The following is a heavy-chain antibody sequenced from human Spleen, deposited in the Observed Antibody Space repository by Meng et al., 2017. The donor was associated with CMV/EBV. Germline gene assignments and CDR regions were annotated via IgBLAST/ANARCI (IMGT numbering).Heavy chain of an antibody. J-gene: IGHJ3*02. D-gene: IGHD6-6*01. V-gene: IGHV3-30*02. CDR1: RITFSNYG. Sequence: GESLKISCAASRITFSNYGMHWVRQAPGKGLEWVAFIRYDGSNENYADSVKGRFTISRDNSKNTLYLQMNSLRAEDTAVYYCAKDGIAARPPDAFDIWGQGTMVTVSS. CDR2: IRYDGSNE. CDR3: AKDGIAARPPDAFDI.